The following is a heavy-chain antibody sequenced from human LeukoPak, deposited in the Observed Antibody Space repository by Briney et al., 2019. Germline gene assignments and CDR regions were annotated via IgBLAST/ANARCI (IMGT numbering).Heavy chain of an antibody. CDR1: GGTFNSYS. CDR2: IIPIFVSA. V-gene: IGHV1-69*05. Sequence: GASVKVSCKASGGTFNSYSISCVRQAPGHGLEWVGSIIPIFVSATYAQKCQVKVAISTDESTSTAYMEMSSLTSDDTAVYYRATEYRCSNTGRYSYMDVWGKGTTVTIS. D-gene: IGHD2-2*01. CDR3: ATEYRCSNTGRYSYMDV. J-gene: IGHJ6*03.